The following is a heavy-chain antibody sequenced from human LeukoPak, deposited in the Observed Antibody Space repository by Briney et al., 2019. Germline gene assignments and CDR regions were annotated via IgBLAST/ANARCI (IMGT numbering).Heavy chain of an antibody. J-gene: IGHJ5*02. CDR3: AREDNIVVVPAAYNWFDP. V-gene: IGHV4-4*07. Sequence: SETLSLTCTVSGGSISSYYWSWIRQPAGKGPEWIGRIYTSGSTNYNPSLKSRVTMSVDTSKNQFSLKLSSVTAADTAVYYCAREDNIVVVPAAYNWFDPWGQGTLVTVSS. CDR2: IYTSGST. D-gene: IGHD2-2*01. CDR1: GGSISSYY.